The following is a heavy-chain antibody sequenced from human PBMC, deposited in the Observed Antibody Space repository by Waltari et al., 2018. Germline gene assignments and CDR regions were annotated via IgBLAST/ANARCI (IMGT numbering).Heavy chain of an antibody. Sequence: EVQLLESGGGLVQPGGSLRLSCAASGFTFINHGMSWVRQAPGKGLGWVSGIGDGGYKHYADSVKGRFTISRDNSKNMLYLQMDSLSAEDTAVYYCTKGAWGSVCDYWGQGTLVTVSS. D-gene: IGHD2-15*01. CDR3: TKGAWGSVCDY. J-gene: IGHJ4*02. CDR2: IGDGGYK. V-gene: IGHV3-23*01. CDR1: GFTFINHG.